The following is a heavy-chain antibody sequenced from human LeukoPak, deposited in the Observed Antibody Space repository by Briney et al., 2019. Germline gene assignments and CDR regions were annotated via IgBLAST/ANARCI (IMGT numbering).Heavy chain of an antibody. J-gene: IGHJ6*02. D-gene: IGHD3-22*01. CDR3: VNPGWYYDSSGYSYYYGMDV. CDR1: GFTFSRYG. V-gene: IGHV3-64D*09. CDR2: IVSNGDST. Sequence: GGSLRLSCSASGFTFSRYGMHWVRQAPGKGLEYVSAIVSNGDSTYYADSVKGRFTISRNNAKNTLYLQMSSMRPDDTAVYYCVNPGWYYDSSGYSYYYGMDVWGQGTTVTVSS.